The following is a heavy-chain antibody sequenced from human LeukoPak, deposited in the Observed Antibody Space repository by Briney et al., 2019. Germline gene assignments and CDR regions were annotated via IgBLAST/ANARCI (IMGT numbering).Heavy chain of an antibody. V-gene: IGHV3-53*01. CDR1: GFTVSSNY. CDR2: IYSGGST. CDR3: ASGARYCSSTSCSQPFDY. J-gene: IGHJ4*02. D-gene: IGHD2-2*01. Sequence: GGSLRLSCAASGFTVSSNYMSWVRQAPGKGLEWVSVIYSGGSTYYADSVKGRFTISRDNSKNTLYLQMNSLRAEDTAVYYCASGARYCSSTSCSQPFDYWGQGTLVTVPS.